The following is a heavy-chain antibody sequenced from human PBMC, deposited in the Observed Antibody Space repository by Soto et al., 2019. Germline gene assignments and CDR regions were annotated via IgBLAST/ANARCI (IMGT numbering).Heavy chain of an antibody. J-gene: IGHJ4*02. CDR2: INHSGST. V-gene: IGHV4-34*01. Sequence: SETLSLTCAVYGGSFSGCYWSWIRQPPGKGLEWIGEINHSGSTNYNPSLKSRVTISVDTSKNQFSLKLSSVTAADTAVYYCARGRPSRCSSTSCAWGYFDYWGQGTLVTVSS. CDR1: GGSFSGCY. D-gene: IGHD2-2*01. CDR3: ARGRPSRCSSTSCAWGYFDY.